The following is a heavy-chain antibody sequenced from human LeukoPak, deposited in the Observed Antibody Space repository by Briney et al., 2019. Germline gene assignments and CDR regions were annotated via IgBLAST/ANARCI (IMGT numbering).Heavy chain of an antibody. J-gene: IGHJ4*02. CDR2: IYNSRST. CDR3: ARVATTTNPPQRPFDY. D-gene: IGHD5-12*01. CDR1: GYSINSGYC. V-gene: IGHV4-38-2*01. Sequence: PSETLSLTCAVSGYSINSGYCWGWIRQPPGKRLEWTGSIYNSRSTYYNPSLKSRVTISVDTSKNQFSLKLSSVTAADTAVYYCARVATTTNPPQRPFDYWGQGTLVTVSS.